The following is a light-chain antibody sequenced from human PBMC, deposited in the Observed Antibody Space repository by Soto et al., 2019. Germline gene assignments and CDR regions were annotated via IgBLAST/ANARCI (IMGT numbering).Light chain of an antibody. CDR2: AAS. J-gene: IGKJ1*01. CDR3: QKYNSAPRT. Sequence: DIQMTQSPSSLSASVGDRVTITCRASQGISNYLAWYQQKPGKVPKLLIYAASTLHSVFPSRFSGSGSGTDFTLTISSLQPEDVATYYCQKYNSAPRTFGQGTKVEIK. V-gene: IGKV1-27*01. CDR1: QGISNY.